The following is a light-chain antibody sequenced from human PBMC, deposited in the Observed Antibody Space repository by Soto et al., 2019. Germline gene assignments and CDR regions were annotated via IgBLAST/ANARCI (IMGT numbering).Light chain of an antibody. Sequence: QSALTQPASVSGSPGQSITISCTGTSSDFGGYTYVSWYQQHPGKAPKLMIFDATSRPSGVSNRFSGSKSDNTASLTIAGLKTENEAAYYCSSYTSTSTYVFGTGTKLTVL. J-gene: IGLJ1*01. CDR2: DAT. V-gene: IGLV2-14*03. CDR1: SSDFGGYTY. CDR3: SSYTSTSTYV.